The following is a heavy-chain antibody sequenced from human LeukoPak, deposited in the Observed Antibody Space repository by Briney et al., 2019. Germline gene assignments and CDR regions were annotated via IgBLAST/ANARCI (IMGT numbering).Heavy chain of an antibody. V-gene: IGHV3-30*02. D-gene: IGHD3-10*01. CDR2: IRYDESDK. J-gene: IGHJ4*02. CDR3: AKDLGGRGVIKEEYYFDY. CDR1: GFTFSNYD. Sequence: PGGSLRLSCAASGFTFSNYDMHWIRQAPGKGLEWVAFIRYDESDKRYADSVKGRFTISRDNSKNTLYLQMNSLRAEDTAVYYCAKDLGGRGVIKEEYYFDYWGQGTLVTVSS.